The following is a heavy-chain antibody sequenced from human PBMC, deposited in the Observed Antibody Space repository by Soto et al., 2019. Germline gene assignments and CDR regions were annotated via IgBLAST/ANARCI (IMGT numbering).Heavy chain of an antibody. CDR2: IYWDDDK. J-gene: IGHJ4*02. CDR1: GFSLSSSGVG. CDR3: VHRICGGSCYSFDY. V-gene: IGHV2-5*02. Sequence: ESGPTLVNPTQTLTLTCTFSGFSLSSSGVGVGWIRQPPGKALEWLALIYWDDDKRYSPSLKSRLTITKDTSKNQVVLTMTNMDPVDTATYYCVHRICGGSCYSFDYWGQGTLVTVSS. D-gene: IGHD2-15*01.